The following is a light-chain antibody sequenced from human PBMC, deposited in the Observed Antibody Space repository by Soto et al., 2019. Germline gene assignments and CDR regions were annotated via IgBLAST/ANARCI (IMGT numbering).Light chain of an antibody. Sequence: QSALTQPASVSGSPGQSITISCTGTSGDIGSYNRVSWYQQHPGKAPKLIIYEVTDRPSGVSNRFSGSKSGNTASLTISGLQAEDEAEYYCSSYKNINTRACVFGTGTKVT. CDR3: SSYKNINTRACV. J-gene: IGLJ1*01. CDR2: EVT. V-gene: IGLV2-14*01. CDR1: SGDIGSYNR.